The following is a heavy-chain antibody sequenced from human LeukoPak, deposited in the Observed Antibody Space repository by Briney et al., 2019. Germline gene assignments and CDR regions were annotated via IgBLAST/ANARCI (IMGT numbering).Heavy chain of an antibody. CDR1: SGSISSGGYY. V-gene: IGHV4-31*03. D-gene: IGHD3-16*02. Sequence: SQTLSLTCTVSSGSISSGGYYWSWIRQHPGKGLEWIGYIYYSGSTYYNPSLKSRVTISVDTSKNQFSLKLSSVTAADTAVYYCATSLWGSYRHDYWGQGTLSPSPQ. CDR2: IYYSGST. J-gene: IGHJ4*02. CDR3: ATSLWGSYRHDY.